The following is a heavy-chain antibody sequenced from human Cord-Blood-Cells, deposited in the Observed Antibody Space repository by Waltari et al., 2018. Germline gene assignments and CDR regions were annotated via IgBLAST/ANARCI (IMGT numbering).Heavy chain of an antibody. J-gene: IGHJ5*02. CDR3: ATGAVRWRWFDP. V-gene: IGHV1-24*01. CDR2: FDPEDGET. Sequence: QVQLVQSGAEVKKPGDSVKVSCQVSGYTLTELSINWSRQAPGKGLEWMGGFDPEDGETIYAQKFQGRVTMTEDTSTDTAYMELSSLRSEDTAVYYCATGAVRWRWFDPWGQGTLVTVSS. CDR1: GYTLTELS. D-gene: IGHD3-10*01.